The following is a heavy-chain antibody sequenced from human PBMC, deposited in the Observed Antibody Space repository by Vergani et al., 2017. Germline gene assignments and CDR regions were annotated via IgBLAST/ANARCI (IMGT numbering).Heavy chain of an antibody. Sequence: QVQLQQWGAGLLKPSETLSLNCAVYGGSLSGYYWSWIRQPPGKGLEWIGEINHSGSTNYNPSLKSRVTISVDTSKNQFSLKLSSVTAADTAVYYCARWGYSNWFHPWGQGTPVTVSS. CDR2: INHSGST. D-gene: IGHD5-18*01. V-gene: IGHV4-34*01. CDR3: ARWGYSNWFHP. CDR1: GGSLSGYY. J-gene: IGHJ5*02.